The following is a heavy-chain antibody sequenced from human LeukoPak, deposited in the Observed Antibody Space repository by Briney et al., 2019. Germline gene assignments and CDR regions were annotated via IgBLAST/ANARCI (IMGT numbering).Heavy chain of an antibody. V-gene: IGHV5-51*01. Sequence: GESLKISCKGSGYNFSTPWIGWVRQVPGKGLEWMGVIYPGDSDTIYSPSFQGQVTLSADKSISTAYLQWNTLKASDTATYYCAKHPSGNSYLPLDCWGQGTLVTVSS. CDR1: GYNFSTPW. J-gene: IGHJ4*02. CDR3: AKHPSGNSYLPLDC. CDR2: IYPGDSDT. D-gene: IGHD1-26*01.